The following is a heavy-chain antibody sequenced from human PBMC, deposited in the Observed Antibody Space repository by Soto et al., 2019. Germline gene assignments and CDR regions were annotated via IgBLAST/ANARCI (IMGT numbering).Heavy chain of an antibody. D-gene: IGHD3-3*01. CDR1: GFTFSNAW. CDR3: TTDRYKGLVFGVVTHFDY. V-gene: IGHV3-15*01. J-gene: IGHJ4*02. CDR2: IKSKTDGGTT. Sequence: GGSLRLSCAASGFTFSNAWMSWVRQAPGKGLEWVGRIKSKTDGGTTNYAAPVKGRFTISRDDSKNTLYLQMNSLKTEDSAVYYCTTDRYKGLVFGVVTHFDYWGQGTLVTVSS.